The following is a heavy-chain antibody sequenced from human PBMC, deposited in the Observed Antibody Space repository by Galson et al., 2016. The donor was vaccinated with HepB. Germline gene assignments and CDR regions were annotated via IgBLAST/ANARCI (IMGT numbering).Heavy chain of an antibody. CDR2: IRHDGTMT. CDR1: GFSFGGHW. V-gene: IGHV3-74*01. CDR3: VTRDWFDA. J-gene: IGHJ5*02. Sequence: SLRLSCAVSGFSFGGHWMHWVRQAPGKGLVWVSRIRHDGTMTSHADSVKGRFTISRGNAKNTLYLEMNSLRVDDTAVYHCVTRDWFDAWGQGTQVTVSS.